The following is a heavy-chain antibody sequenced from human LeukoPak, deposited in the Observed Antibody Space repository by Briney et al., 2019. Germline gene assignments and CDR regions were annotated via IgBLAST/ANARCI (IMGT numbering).Heavy chain of an antibody. V-gene: IGHV4-59*01. Sequence: SETLSLTCTVSGGSISSYYWSWIRQPPGKGLEWIGYIYYSGSTNYNPSLKSGVTISVDTSKNQFSLKLSSVTAADTAVYYCARLAPRAVDHAFLNYYYVMAVWGQGTTVTVSS. J-gene: IGHJ6*02. CDR2: IYYSGST. CDR3: ARLAPRAVDHAFLNYYYVMAV. D-gene: IGHD2/OR15-2a*01. CDR1: GGSISSYY.